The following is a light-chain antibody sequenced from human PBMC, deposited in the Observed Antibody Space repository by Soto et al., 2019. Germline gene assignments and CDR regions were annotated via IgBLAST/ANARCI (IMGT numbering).Light chain of an antibody. V-gene: IGLV2-18*02. CDR2: NVN. CDR1: SSDVGSYDY. J-gene: IGLJ2*01. CDR3: SSYTRSTTLNVL. Sequence: QSVLIQPPSVSGSPGQSVTISCTGTSSDVGSYDYVSWYQQHPGTVPKPMIYNVNTRPSGVPDRFSGSKSGNTASMTISGLQAEDEAEYYCSSYTRSTTLNVLFGGGTKVTVL.